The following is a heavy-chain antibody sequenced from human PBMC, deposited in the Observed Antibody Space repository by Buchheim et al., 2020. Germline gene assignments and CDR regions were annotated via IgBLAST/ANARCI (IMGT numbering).Heavy chain of an antibody. CDR3: ARVTYVKSQAWFGALGHYYYGMDV. CDR1: GGSISSSNW. V-gene: IGHV4-4*02. Sequence: QVQLQESGPGLVKPSGTLPLTCAVSGGSISSSNWWSWVRQPPGKGLEWIGEIYHSGSTNYNPSLKSRVTISVDKSKNQFSLKLSSVTAADTAVYYCARVTYVKSQAWFGALGHYYYGMDVWGQGTT. J-gene: IGHJ6*02. CDR2: IYHSGST. D-gene: IGHD3-10*01.